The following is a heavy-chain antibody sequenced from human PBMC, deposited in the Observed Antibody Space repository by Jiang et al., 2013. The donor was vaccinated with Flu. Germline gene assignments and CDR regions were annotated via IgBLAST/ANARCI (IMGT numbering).Heavy chain of an antibody. D-gene: IGHD6-13*01. Sequence: PGKGLEWVANIKEDGSETHYVDSVEGRFTISRDNAENSVYLQMNSLRVEDTAVYYCARDPSVAAAGWAFDYWGQGTLVAVSS. CDR3: ARDPSVAAAGWAFDY. CDR2: IKEDGSET. V-gene: IGHV3-7*01. J-gene: IGHJ4*02.